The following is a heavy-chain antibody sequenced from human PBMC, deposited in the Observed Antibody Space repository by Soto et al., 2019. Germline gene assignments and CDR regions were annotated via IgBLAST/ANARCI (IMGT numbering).Heavy chain of an antibody. CDR3: ARKVGPYYYYYMDV. CDR2: IGASSITI. J-gene: IGHJ6*03. CDR1: GFTFNSYN. D-gene: IGHD2-15*01. V-gene: IGHV3-48*01. Sequence: EVQLVESGGGLVQPGGSLRLSCAASGFTFNSYNMNWVRQAPGKGLEWVSYIGASSITIYYADSVKGRFTISRDNAKNSMYLQMNSLRAEDTAVYYCARKVGPYYYYYMDVWGKGTTVTVSS.